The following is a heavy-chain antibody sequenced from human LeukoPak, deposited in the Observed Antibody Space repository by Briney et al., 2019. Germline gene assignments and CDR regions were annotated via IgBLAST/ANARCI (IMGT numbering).Heavy chain of an antibody. CDR2: ISGSGDIT. Sequence: GGSLRLSCAASGFTFSSYAMTWVRQAPGKGLEWVSAISGSGDITYYADSVKGRFTISRDNSKNTLYLQMNSLRAEDTAVYYCAREGPTAMVTYGAFDYWGQGTLVTVSS. J-gene: IGHJ4*02. CDR3: AREGPTAMVTYGAFDY. D-gene: IGHD5-18*01. CDR1: GFTFSSYA. V-gene: IGHV3-23*01.